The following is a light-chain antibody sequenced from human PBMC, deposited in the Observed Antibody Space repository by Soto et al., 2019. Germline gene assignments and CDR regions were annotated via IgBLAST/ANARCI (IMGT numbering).Light chain of an antibody. CDR1: QSVSSSY. J-gene: IGKJ1*01. CDR3: QQYGSSAPGM. V-gene: IGKV3-20*01. CDR2: GAS. Sequence: EIVLTQSPGTLSLSPGERATLSCRASQSVSSSYLAWYQQKPGQAPSLLIYGASSRATGIPDRFSGSGSGTDFTLTISRLEPEDCAVYYCQQYGSSAPGMFGQGTKVEIK.